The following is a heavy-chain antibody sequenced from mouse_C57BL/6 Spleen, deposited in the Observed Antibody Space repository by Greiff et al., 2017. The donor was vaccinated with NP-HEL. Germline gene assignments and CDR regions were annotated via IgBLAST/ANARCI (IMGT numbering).Heavy chain of an antibody. J-gene: IGHJ2*01. V-gene: IGHV1-81*01. CDR2: IYPRSGNT. CDR3: ARSLIYYANYDY. CDR1: GYTFTSYG. Sequence: VQLQQSGAELARPGASVKLSCKASGYTFTSYGISWVKQRTGQGLEWIGEIYPRSGNTYYNEKFKGKATLTADKSSSTAYMELRSLTSEASAVYFCARSLIYYANYDYWGQGATLTVSS. D-gene: IGHD2-1*01.